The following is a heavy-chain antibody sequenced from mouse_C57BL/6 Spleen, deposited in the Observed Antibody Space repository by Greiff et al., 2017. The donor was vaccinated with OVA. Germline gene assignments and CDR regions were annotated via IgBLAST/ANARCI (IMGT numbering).Heavy chain of an antibody. CDR2: IDPSDSYT. V-gene: IGHV1-69*01. J-gene: IGHJ4*01. Sequence: VQLQQPGAELVMPGASVKLSCKASGYTFTSYWMHWVKQRPGQGLEWIGEIDPSDSYTNYNQKFKGKSTLTVDKSSSTAYMQLGSLTSEDSAVYYCARWGVTPYYYAMDYWGQGTSVTVSS. CDR3: ARWGVTPYYYAMDY. D-gene: IGHD2-2*01. CDR1: GYTFTSYW.